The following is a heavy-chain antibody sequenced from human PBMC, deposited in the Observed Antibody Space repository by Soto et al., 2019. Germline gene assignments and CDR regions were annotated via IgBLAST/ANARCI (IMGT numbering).Heavy chain of an antibody. J-gene: IGHJ4*02. CDR3: ARGAPRGNGYYFDY. V-gene: IGHV4-34*01. D-gene: IGHD1-1*01. CDR1: GGSFSGYY. Sequence: KASETLSLTCAVYGGSFSGYYWSWIRQPPGKGLEWIGEINHSGSTNYNPSLKSRVTISVDTSKNQFSLKLSSVTAADTAVYYCARGAPRGNGYYFDYWGQGTLVTVSS. CDR2: INHSGST.